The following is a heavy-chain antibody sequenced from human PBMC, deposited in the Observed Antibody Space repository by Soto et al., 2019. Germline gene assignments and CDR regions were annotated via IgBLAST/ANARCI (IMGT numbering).Heavy chain of an antibody. CDR3: ASPKFDY. CDR2: IRSKANSYAT. J-gene: IGHJ4*02. V-gene: IGHV3-73*01. Sequence: XLSVASSGFTFSGAAMHWVRQASGKGLEWVGRIRSKANSYATAYAASVKGRFTISRDDSKNTAYLQMNSLKTADTAVYYCASPKFDYWGQGTLVTVYS. CDR1: GFTFSGAA.